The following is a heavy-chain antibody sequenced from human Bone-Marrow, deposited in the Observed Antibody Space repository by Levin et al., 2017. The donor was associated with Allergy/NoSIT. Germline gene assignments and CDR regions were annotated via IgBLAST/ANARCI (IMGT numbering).Heavy chain of an antibody. CDR3: AKDNLADFDGGGLDV. J-gene: IGHJ6*02. Sequence: VGSLRLSCAASGFTFSTYALHWVRQAPGKGLEWVAVISSDGSYTYYEDSVKGRFTISRDNSKNTLFLEINSLRADDTAVYYCAKDNLADFDGGGLDVWGQGTTVTVSS. CDR1: GFTFSTYA. D-gene: IGHD4-23*01. V-gene: IGHV3-30*04. CDR2: ISSDGSYT.